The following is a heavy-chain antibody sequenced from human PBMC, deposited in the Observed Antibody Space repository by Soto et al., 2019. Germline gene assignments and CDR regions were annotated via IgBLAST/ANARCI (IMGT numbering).Heavy chain of an antibody. CDR3: ARAIYLWSGYSLFDP. J-gene: IGHJ5*02. CDR1: GYTFTSYG. CDR2: ISAYNGNT. D-gene: IGHD3-3*01. Sequence: ASVKVSCKASGYTFTSYGISWVRQAPGQGLEWMGWISAYNGNTNYAQKLQGRVTMTTDTSTSTAYMELRSLRSDDTAVYYCARAIYLWSGYSLFDPWGQGTLVTVSS. V-gene: IGHV1-18*01.